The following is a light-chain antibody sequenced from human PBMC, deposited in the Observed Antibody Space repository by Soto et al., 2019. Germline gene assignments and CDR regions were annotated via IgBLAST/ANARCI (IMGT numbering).Light chain of an antibody. CDR1: QGISSK. CDR3: RQYNNWPQT. CDR2: DAS. J-gene: IGKJ2*01. V-gene: IGKV3-15*01. Sequence: IVMTQSPATLSVSPGERATLSCRASQGISSKLAWFQQKPGQSPRLLIYDASTRATGIPARFSGSGSGTEFTLTISNLQSEDFAVYFCRQYNNWPQTFGQGTKV.